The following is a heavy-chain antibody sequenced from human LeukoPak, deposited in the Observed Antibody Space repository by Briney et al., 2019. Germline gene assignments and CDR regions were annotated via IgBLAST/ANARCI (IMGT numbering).Heavy chain of an antibody. Sequence: ASETLSLTCAVYGGSLSGYYWSWIRQPPGKGLEWIGEMNHSGSTNYNPSLKSRVTISVDTSKKQLSLKLTSVSAADTAVYYCAGSLWFGELYNWGQGTLVTVSS. CDR1: GGSLSGYY. CDR2: MNHSGST. V-gene: IGHV4-34*01. J-gene: IGHJ4*02. D-gene: IGHD3-10*01. CDR3: AGSLWFGELYN.